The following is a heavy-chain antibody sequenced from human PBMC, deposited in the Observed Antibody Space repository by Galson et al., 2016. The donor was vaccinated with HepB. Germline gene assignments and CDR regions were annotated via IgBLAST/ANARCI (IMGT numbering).Heavy chain of an antibody. Sequence: SETLSLTCDVSGGSIRSSNWWSWVRQPPGKGLEWIGEIFHSGSTNYNPSLKSRVTISVDKSKNQFALRLSSVTAADTAVYYCARQRLEAVPRGGALDIWGQGTMVIVSS. CDR1: GGSIRSSNW. CDR2: IFHSGST. V-gene: IGHV4-4*02. D-gene: IGHD3-16*01. CDR3: ARQRLEAVPRGGALDI. J-gene: IGHJ3*02.